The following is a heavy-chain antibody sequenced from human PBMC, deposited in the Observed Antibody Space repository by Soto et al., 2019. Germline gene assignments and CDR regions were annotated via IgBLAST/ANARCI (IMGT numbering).Heavy chain of an antibody. D-gene: IGHD3-3*01. CDR2: IKSKTDGGTT. V-gene: IGHV3-15*07. CDR3: TTDMNDFWSGSPGY. Sequence: ETLSLTCTVSGGSISSYYWSWIRQPPGKGLEWVGRIKSKTDGGTTDYAAPVKGRFTISRDDSKNTLYLQMNSLKTEDTAVYYCTTDMNDFWSGSPGYWGQGTLVTVAS. CDR1: GGSISSYY. J-gene: IGHJ4*02.